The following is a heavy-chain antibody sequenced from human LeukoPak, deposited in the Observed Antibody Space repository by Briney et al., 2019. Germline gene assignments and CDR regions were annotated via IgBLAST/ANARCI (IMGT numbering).Heavy chain of an antibody. D-gene: IGHD6-19*01. J-gene: IGHJ5*02. CDR3: ARSSGWYKGSSWFDP. CDR1: GFTFSSYA. CDR2: ISYDGSNK. V-gene: IGHV3-30*14. Sequence: GGSLRLSCAASGFTFSSYAMHWVRRAPGKGLEWVAVISYDGSNKYYADSVKGRFTISRDNSKNTLYLQMNSLRAEDTAVYYCARSSGWYKGSSWFDPWGQGTLVTVSS.